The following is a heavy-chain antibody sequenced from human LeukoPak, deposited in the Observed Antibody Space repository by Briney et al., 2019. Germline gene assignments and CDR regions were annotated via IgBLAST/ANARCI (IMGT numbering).Heavy chain of an antibody. CDR1: GGSISSGNYY. Sequence: PSETLSLTCTVSGGSISSGNYYWGWIRQPPGKGLEWIGSIYYSGSTNYNPSLKSRVTISVDTSKNQFSLKLSSVTAADTAVYYCARRAPYSYEWSTLDYWGQGTLVTVSS. CDR2: IYYSGST. V-gene: IGHV4-39*07. CDR3: ARRAPYSYEWSTLDY. J-gene: IGHJ4*02. D-gene: IGHD5-18*01.